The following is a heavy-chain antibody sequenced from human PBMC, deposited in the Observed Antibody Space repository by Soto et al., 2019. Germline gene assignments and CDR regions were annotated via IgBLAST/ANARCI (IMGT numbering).Heavy chain of an antibody. J-gene: IGHJ5*01. D-gene: IGHD6-19*01. Sequence: SQTLSLTCAISGDSVSSNSGAWNWIRQSPSRGLEWLGRTYYRSQWYNDYAMSVNSRITVNPDTAKNQFSLQLNSVTPEDTSVYYCARAEPLSTGWFDSRGHRTTLTISS. CDR1: GDSVSSNSGA. V-gene: IGHV6-1*01. CDR3: ARAEPLSTGWFDS. CDR2: TYYRSQWYN.